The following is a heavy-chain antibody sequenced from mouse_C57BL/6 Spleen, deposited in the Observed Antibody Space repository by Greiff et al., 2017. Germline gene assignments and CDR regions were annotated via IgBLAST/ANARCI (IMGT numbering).Heavy chain of an antibody. J-gene: IGHJ4*01. D-gene: IGHD2-5*01. CDR2: ISSGSSTI. V-gene: IGHV5-17*01. CDR1: GFTFSDYG. Sequence: EVQLVESGGGLVKPGGSLKLSCAASGFTFSDYGMHWVRQAPEKGLEWVAYISSGSSTIYYADTVKGRFTISRDNAKNTLFLQMTSLRSEDTAMYYCAKYSNYDYYAMDYWGQGTSVTVSS. CDR3: AKYSNYDYYAMDY.